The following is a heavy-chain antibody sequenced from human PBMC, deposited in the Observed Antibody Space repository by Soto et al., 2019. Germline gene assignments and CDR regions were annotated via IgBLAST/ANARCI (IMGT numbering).Heavy chain of an antibody. V-gene: IGHV4-4*02. CDR1: GGSISSSNW. D-gene: IGHD1-20*01. J-gene: IGHJ5*02. Sequence: SETLSLTCAVSGGSISSSNWWSWVRQPPGKGLEWIGEIYHSGSTNYNPSLKSRVTISVDKSKNQFSLKLSSVTAADTAVYYCARVGGIKTNWFDPWGQGTLVTVSS. CDR3: ARVGGIKTNWFDP. CDR2: IYHSGST.